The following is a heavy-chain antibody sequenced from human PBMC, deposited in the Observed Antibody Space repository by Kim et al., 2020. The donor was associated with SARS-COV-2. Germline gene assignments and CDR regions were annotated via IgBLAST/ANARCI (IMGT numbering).Heavy chain of an antibody. V-gene: IGHV3-48*02. CDR2: ISSRSTTT. CDR1: GFTFRSYS. D-gene: IGHD3-16*01. CDR3: ARDYVKYFDY. Sequence: GGSLRLSCEASGFTFRSYSMNWVRQAPGKGLEWVSYISSRSTTTYYADSVKGRFTISRDNAKNSLYLQMNSLRDEDTAVYYCARDYVKYFDYWGQGTLVTVST. J-gene: IGHJ4*02.